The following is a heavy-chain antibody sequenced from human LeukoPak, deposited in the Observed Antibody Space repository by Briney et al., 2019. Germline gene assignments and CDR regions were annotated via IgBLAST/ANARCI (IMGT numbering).Heavy chain of an antibody. Sequence: SSETLSLTCAVSGYSISSGYYWGWIRQPPGKGLEWTGSIYHSGSTYYNPSLKSRVTISVDTSKNQFSLKLSSVTAADTAVYYCAREILLAAADYYFDYWGQGTLVTVSS. D-gene: IGHD6-13*01. CDR2: IYHSGST. V-gene: IGHV4-38-2*02. J-gene: IGHJ4*02. CDR1: GYSISSGYY. CDR3: AREILLAAADYYFDY.